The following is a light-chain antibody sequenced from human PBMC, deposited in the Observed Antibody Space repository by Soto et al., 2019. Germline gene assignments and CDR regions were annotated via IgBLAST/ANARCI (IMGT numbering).Light chain of an antibody. CDR1: QSVSSSD. J-gene: IGKJ4*01. Sequence: EIVLTQSPGTLSLSPGERATLSCMASQSVSSSDLAWYQQKPGLAPRLLIYGACSRATGIPDRFSGSGSRTDFTLTISRLEPEDFAVYYCQQYGNSTLTFGGGTKVEIK. CDR2: GAC. CDR3: QQYGNSTLT. V-gene: IGKV3-20*01.